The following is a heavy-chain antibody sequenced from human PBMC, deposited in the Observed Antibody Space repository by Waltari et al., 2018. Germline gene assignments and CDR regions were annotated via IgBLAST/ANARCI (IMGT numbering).Heavy chain of an antibody. D-gene: IGHD4-17*01. Sequence: EVQLVESGGGLIQPGGSLRLSCAASGFTAGSNYMSWVRQAPGKGLEWVSVIYSGGSTYYADSVKGRFTISRDNSKNTLYLQMNSLRAEDTAVYYCARADYGDYYWYFDLWGRGTLVTVSS. CDR2: IYSGGST. CDR3: ARADYGDYYWYFDL. V-gene: IGHV3-53*01. CDR1: GFTAGSNY. J-gene: IGHJ2*01.